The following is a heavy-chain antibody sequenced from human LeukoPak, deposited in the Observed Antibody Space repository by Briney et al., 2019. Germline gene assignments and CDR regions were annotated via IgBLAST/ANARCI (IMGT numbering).Heavy chain of an antibody. CDR2: INPNSGGT. V-gene: IGHV1-2*06. D-gene: IGHD3-22*01. CDR3: ARDRYDSSGYWVNVDY. Sequence: ASVKVSCKASGYTFTGYYMHWVRQAPGQGLEWMGRINPNSGGTNYAQKFQGRVTMTRDTSISTAHMELSRLRSDDTAVYYCARDRYDSSGYWVNVDYWGQGTLVTVSS. J-gene: IGHJ4*02. CDR1: GYTFTGYY.